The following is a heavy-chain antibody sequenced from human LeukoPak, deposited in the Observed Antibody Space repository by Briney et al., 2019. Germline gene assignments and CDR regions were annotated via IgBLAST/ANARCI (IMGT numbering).Heavy chain of an antibody. J-gene: IGHJ4*02. D-gene: IGHD3-3*01. CDR3: ARAEWLLRPFDY. V-gene: IGHV3-7*04. CDR1: GFTFSSYW. CDR2: INQDGSAE. Sequence: GGSLRLSCGASGFTFSSYWMSWVRQAPGRGLEWVANINQDGSAEFYVDSVKGRFTISRDNAKNSLYLQMNSLRAEDTAVYYCARAEWLLRPFDYWGQGTLVTVSS.